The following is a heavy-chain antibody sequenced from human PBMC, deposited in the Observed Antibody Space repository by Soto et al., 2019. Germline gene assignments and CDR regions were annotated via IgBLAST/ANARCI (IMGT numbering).Heavy chain of an antibody. Sequence: GGSLRLACAASGFTFSSYAMRWVRQAPGKGLEWVAVISYDGSNKYYADSVKGRFTISRDNSKNTLFLQMNSLRPEDTAVYFCAKDSGRGSADYYFDYWGRGTLVTVSS. CDR2: ISYDGSNK. CDR1: GFTFSSYA. D-gene: IGHD3-10*01. V-gene: IGHV3-30-3*01. CDR3: AKDSGRGSADYYFDY. J-gene: IGHJ4*02.